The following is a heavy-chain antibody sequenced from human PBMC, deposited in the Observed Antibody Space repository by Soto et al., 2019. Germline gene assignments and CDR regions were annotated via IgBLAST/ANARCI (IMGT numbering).Heavy chain of an antibody. J-gene: IGHJ4*02. CDR3: ARGKYYYDVSGNFDY. V-gene: IGHV1-69*02. CDR1: GGTFSSYT. D-gene: IGHD3-22*01. CDR2: VIPILGIT. Sequence: QVQLVQSGAEVKRPGSSVKVSCKASGGTFSSYTFSWVRQAPGQGLEWMGRVIPILGITNYAQKFQGRVAITADKCTSTAYMELSSLRSEDTAMYYCARGKYYYDVSGNFDYWGQGTRVTVSS.